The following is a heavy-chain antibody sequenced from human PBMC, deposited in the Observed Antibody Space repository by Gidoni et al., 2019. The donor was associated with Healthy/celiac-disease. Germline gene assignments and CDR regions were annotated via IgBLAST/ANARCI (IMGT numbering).Heavy chain of an antibody. Sequence: QVQLVESGGGLVKPGGSLRLSCAASGFPFRDYYMSWIRQAPGKGLEWVSYISSSSSYTNYADSVKGRFTISRDNAKNSLYLQMNSLRAEDTAVYYCARGGVVPAAIIGGGVFFDYWGQGTLVTVSS. CDR1: GFPFRDYY. CDR3: ARGGVVPAAIIGGGVFFDY. V-gene: IGHV3-11*06. D-gene: IGHD2-2*02. CDR2: ISSSSSYT. J-gene: IGHJ4*02.